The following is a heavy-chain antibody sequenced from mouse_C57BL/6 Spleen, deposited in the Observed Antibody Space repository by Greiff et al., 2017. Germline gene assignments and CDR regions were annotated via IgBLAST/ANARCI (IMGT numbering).Heavy chain of an antibody. Sequence: VQLQQSGPELVKPGDSVKISCKASGYSFTGYFMNWVMQSHGKSLEWIGRINPYNGDTFYNQKFKGKATLTVDKSSSTAHMELRSLTSEDSAVYYCARSYSNYGYFDVWGTGTTVTVSS. CDR2: INPYNGDT. CDR1: GYSFTGYF. V-gene: IGHV1-20*01. CDR3: ARSYSNYGYFDV. D-gene: IGHD2-5*01. J-gene: IGHJ1*03.